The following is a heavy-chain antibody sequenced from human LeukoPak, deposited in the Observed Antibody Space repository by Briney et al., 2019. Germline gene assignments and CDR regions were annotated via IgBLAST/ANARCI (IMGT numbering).Heavy chain of an antibody. Sequence: SGTLSLTCAVSGGSIGSSNCGTWVRQPPGKGLEWIGEIYHSGSTNYNPSLKSRVPISVDKSKNQFSLKLSSVTAADTAVYYCAREDGVRGVIDRYFDYCGQGTLATVSS. CDR2: IYHSGST. D-gene: IGHD3-10*01. V-gene: IGHV4-4*02. CDR3: AREDGVRGVIDRYFDY. CDR1: GGSIGSSNC. J-gene: IGHJ4*02.